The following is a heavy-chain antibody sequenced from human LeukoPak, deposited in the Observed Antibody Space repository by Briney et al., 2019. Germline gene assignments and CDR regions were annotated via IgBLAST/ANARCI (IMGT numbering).Heavy chain of an antibody. V-gene: IGHV4-61*02. CDR3: ASYDFWSGYYTNY. CDR1: GGSISSGSYY. CDR2: IYTSGST. J-gene: IGHJ4*02. D-gene: IGHD3-3*01. Sequence: SQTLSLTCTVSGGSISSGSYYWSWIRQPAGKGLEWIGRIYTSGSTNYNPSLKSRVTTSVDTSKNQFSLKLSSVTAADTAVYYCASYDFWSGYYTNYWGQGTLVTVSS.